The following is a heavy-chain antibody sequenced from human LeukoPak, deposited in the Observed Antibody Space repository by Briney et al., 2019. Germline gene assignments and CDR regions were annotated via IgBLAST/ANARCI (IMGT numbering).Heavy chain of an antibody. D-gene: IGHD3-3*01. J-gene: IGHJ4*02. Sequence: GRSLRLSCAASGFTFDDYAMHWVRQAPGKGLEWVSGISWNSGSIGYADSVKGRFAISRDNAKNSLYLQMNSLRAEDTALYYCAKDIDFWSGPFDYWGQGTLVTVSS. V-gene: IGHV3-9*01. CDR3: AKDIDFWSGPFDY. CDR1: GFTFDDYA. CDR2: ISWNSGSI.